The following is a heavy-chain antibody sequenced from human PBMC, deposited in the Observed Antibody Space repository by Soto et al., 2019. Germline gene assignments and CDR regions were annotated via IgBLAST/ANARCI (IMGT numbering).Heavy chain of an antibody. J-gene: IGHJ5*02. Sequence: GGSLRLSCAASGFTFSSYAMHWVRQAPGKGLEWVAVISYDGSNKYYADSVKGRFTVSRDNSKNTLYLQMNSLRAEDTAVYYCAREHIAAADNNWFDPWGQGTLVTVSS. D-gene: IGHD6-13*01. CDR2: ISYDGSNK. CDR3: AREHIAAADNNWFDP. V-gene: IGHV3-30-3*01. CDR1: GFTFSSYA.